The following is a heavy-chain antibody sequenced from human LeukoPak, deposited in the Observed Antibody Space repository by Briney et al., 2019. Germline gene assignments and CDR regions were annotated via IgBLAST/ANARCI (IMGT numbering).Heavy chain of an antibody. CDR1: GFTFSSYW. Sequence: GGSLRLSCAASGFTFSSYWMHWVRQAPGKGLVRVSRINSDGSSTSYADSAKGRFTISRDNAKNTLYLQMNSLRAEDTAVYYCARDPRYSYARIDYWGQGTLVTVSS. CDR2: INSDGSST. J-gene: IGHJ4*02. V-gene: IGHV3-74*01. CDR3: ARDPRYSYARIDY. D-gene: IGHD5-18*01.